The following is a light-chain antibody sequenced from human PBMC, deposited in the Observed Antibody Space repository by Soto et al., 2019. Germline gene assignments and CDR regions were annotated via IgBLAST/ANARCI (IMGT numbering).Light chain of an antibody. CDR1: SSDVGAYNY. V-gene: IGLV2-14*01. J-gene: IGLJ1*01. CDR3: SSFTSSSTRV. Sequence: QSVLPQSASVSGSPGESITISCTGTSSDVGAYNYVSWYQQHPGKAPKLIIYDVSNRPSGVSNRFSGSKSGNTASLTISELQAEDEADYYCSSFTSSSTRVFGTGTKVTVL. CDR2: DVS.